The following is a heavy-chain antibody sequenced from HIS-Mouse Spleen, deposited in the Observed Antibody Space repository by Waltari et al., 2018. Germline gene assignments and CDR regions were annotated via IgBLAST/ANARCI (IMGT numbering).Heavy chain of an antibody. CDR3: ARGPYCSGGSCYDY. CDR1: GYPFPSYD. V-gene: IGHV1-8*01. Sequence: QVQLVQSGAAVKKPGASVKVSCKASGYPFPSYDIHWVRPSTGQGSECVGWMNHNSGKTGYAQKFQGRVTMTRNTSISTAYMELSSLRSEDTAVYYCARGPYCSGGSCYDYWGQGTLVTVSS. CDR2: MNHNSGKT. D-gene: IGHD2-15*01. J-gene: IGHJ4*02.